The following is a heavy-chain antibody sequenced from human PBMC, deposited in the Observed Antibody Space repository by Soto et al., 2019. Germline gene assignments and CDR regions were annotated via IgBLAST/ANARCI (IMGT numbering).Heavy chain of an antibody. CDR3: GQDAGVARSRGLDN. Sequence: EVQVLESGGGLVKPGGSLRLSCAASGFKFSDYAMAWVRQAPGKGLEWVSSISGSGQSTFYAGSVKGRFTISRDDSANTVSLQMDTLRAEDTAVYYCGQDAGVARSRGLDNWGQGTLVTVSS. J-gene: IGHJ4*02. CDR2: ISGSGQST. D-gene: IGHD2-15*01. V-gene: IGHV3-23*01. CDR1: GFKFSDYA.